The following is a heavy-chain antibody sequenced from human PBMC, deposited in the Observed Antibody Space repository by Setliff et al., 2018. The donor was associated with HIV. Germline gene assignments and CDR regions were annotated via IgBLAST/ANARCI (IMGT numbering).Heavy chain of an antibody. CDR1: GGSFSGYY. J-gene: IGHJ6*03. D-gene: IGHD5-12*01. Sequence: SETLSLTCAVYGGSFSGYYWSWIRQPPGKGLEWIGEINHSGSTNYNPSLKSRVTISVDTSKNQFSLKLSSVTAADTAVYYCARDIGRYYYYMDVWGKGTTVTVSS. V-gene: IGHV4-34*01. CDR2: INHSGST. CDR3: ARDIGRYYYYMDV.